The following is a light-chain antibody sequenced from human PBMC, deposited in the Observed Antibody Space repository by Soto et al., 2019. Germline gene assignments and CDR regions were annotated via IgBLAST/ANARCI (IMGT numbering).Light chain of an antibody. V-gene: IGLV1-40*01. CDR1: SSNIGAGYD. J-gene: IGLJ1*01. Sequence: QAVVTQPPSVSGAPGQRVIISCSGSSSNIGAGYDVHWYQQLPGTAPKLLIYGNSNRPSGVPDRFSGSKSGTSASLAITGLQAEDEADYYCHSYDSSLSGYVFGTGTKVTVL. CDR3: HSYDSSLSGYV. CDR2: GNS.